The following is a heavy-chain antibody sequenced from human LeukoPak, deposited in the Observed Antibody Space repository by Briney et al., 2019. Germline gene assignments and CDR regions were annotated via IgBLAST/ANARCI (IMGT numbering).Heavy chain of an antibody. J-gene: IGHJ6*02. CDR2: IYYSGST. CDR3: ARATSGSYYGDYYYYGMDV. Sequence: PSETLSLTCTVSGGSISSYYWSWIRQPPGKGLEWIGYIYYSGSTNYNPSLKSRVTISVDTSKNQFSLKLSSVTAADTAVYYCARATSGSYYGDYYYYGMDVWGQGTTVTVSS. CDR1: GGSISSYY. D-gene: IGHD1-26*01. V-gene: IGHV4-59*01.